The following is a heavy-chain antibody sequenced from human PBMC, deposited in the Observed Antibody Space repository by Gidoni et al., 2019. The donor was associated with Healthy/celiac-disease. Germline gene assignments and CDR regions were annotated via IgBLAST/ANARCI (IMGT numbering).Heavy chain of an antibody. D-gene: IGHD3-10*01. Sequence: QVQLVQSGAEVKKPGSSVKVSCKASGGTFSSYAISWVLQAPGQVLEWMGGIIPSFGTANDAQKLQGRVTITADESTSTAYMELSSMRSEDTAVYYCARDQEHYYYYYGMDVWGQGTTVNVSS. CDR1: GGTFSSYA. J-gene: IGHJ6*02. V-gene: IGHV1-69*01. CDR3: ARDQEHYYYYYGMDV. CDR2: IIPSFGTA.